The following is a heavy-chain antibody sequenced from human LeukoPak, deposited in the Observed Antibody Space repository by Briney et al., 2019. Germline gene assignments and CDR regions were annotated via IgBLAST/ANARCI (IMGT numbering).Heavy chain of an antibody. CDR1: GFTFYNYA. CDR3: ASWDASHGSGWYDF. Sequence: PGGSLRLSCAASGFTFYNYAMRWVRQAPGKGLEWVSGISGSGSDTYYADSVKGRFNISKDISKNTLYLQMNSLRADDTAVYYCASWDASHGSGWYDFWGQGTLVTVSS. J-gene: IGHJ5*01. CDR2: ISGSGSDT. V-gene: IGHV3-23*01. D-gene: IGHD6-19*01.